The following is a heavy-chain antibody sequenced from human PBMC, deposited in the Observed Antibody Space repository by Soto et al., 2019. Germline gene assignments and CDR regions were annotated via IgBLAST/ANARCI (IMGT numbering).Heavy chain of an antibody. Sequence: GGSLRLSCAASGFPFTCYAMSWVRQATGKGLEWVSAISGHGDATFYADSVKGRFTISRDNSKNTLYLHMNSLRAEDTALYYCANSRVSMVRGLIIIPNYWGQGTLVTVSS. CDR3: ANSRVSMVRGLIIIPNY. CDR1: GFPFTCYA. V-gene: IGHV3-23*01. J-gene: IGHJ4*02. D-gene: IGHD3-10*01. CDR2: ISGHGDAT.